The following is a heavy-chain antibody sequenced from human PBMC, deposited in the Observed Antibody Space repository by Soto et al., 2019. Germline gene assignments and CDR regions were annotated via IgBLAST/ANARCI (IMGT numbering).Heavy chain of an antibody. CDR3: AKDQLERGAYYYDSSGYPPDY. J-gene: IGHJ4*02. V-gene: IGHV3-30*18. CDR2: ISYDGSNK. CDR1: GFTFSSYG. Sequence: QVQLVESGGGVVQPGRSLRLSCEASGFTFSSYGMHWVRQAPGKGLEWVVVISYDGSNKYYADSVKGRFTISRDNSKNPLYLQMNGLRAEDTAVYYCAKDQLERGAYYYDSSGYPPDYWGQGTLVTVSS. D-gene: IGHD3-22*01.